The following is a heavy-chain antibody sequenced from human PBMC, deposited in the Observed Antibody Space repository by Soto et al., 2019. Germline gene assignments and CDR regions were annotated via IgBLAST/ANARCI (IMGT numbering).Heavy chain of an antibody. V-gene: IGHV4-30-4*01. CDR2: IYYSGST. J-gene: IGHJ6*02. D-gene: IGHD2-2*01. CDR1: GGSISSGDYY. CDR3: GTMPIVVEPAPMDV. Sequence: SETLSLSCTVSGGSISSGDYYWSWIRQPPGKGLEWIGYIYYSGSTSYNASLKSRTSISADPSNNQFSLKLHSLTAADTAVYFCGTMPIVVEPAPMDVWGPGTSVTVSS.